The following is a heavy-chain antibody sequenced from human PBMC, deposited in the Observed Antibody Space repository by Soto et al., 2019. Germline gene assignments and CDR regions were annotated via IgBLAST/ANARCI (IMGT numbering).Heavy chain of an antibody. CDR2: IVPIVGTT. CDR1: GGTFSSYA. CDR3: VRVVAIPGYPDH. Sequence: QVQLVQAGAEVRQPASSVKVSCKTSGGTFSSYAISWVRQAPGQGLEWMGGIVPIVGTTTYAQKFQGRVTITADEAKSTAYMQLSRLRSDDTAVYYCVRVVAIPGYPDHWGQGTLVTVSS. J-gene: IGHJ4*02. D-gene: IGHD5-12*01. V-gene: IGHV1-69*12.